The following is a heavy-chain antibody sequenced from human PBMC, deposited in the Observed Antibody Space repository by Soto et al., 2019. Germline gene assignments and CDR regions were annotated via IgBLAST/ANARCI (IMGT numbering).Heavy chain of an antibody. J-gene: IGHJ6*02. CDR1: GGTFSSYA. CDR2: MCPSDGST. CDR3: ATHKPSIAARPPYYYAMDV. D-gene: IGHD6-6*01. V-gene: IGHV1-69*04. Sequence: GASVKVSCKASGGTFSSYAISWVRQAHAQGLEWMGSMCPSDGSTSYAQKFQGRVTMTKDTSTDTAYMELSSLRSEDTAVYYCATHKPSIAARPPYYYAMDVWGQGTTVTVSS.